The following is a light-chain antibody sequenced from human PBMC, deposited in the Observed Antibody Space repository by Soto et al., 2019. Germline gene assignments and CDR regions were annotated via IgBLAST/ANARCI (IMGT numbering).Light chain of an antibody. CDR2: AAS. CDR1: QNIRTF. V-gene: IGKV1-39*01. Sequence: DIQMTQSPSSLSASVGDRVTITCRASQNIRTFVNWYQQKPGKAPKLLIYAASSLQSGVPSRFSGSGSGTDFTLTITSLQPEDFATYYCQQSYSILRTFGPGTKVDI. CDR3: QQSYSILRT. J-gene: IGKJ3*01.